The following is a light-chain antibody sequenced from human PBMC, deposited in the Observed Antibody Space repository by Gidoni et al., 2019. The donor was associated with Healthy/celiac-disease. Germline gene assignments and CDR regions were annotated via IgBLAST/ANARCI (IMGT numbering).Light chain of an antibody. J-gene: IGKJ2*03. V-gene: IGKV4-1*01. CDR2: WAS. CDR1: QSVLYSSNNKNY. CDR3: QQYYSTPYS. Sequence: DIVMTQSPNSLPVSLGERATINCKSSQSVLYSSNNKNYLAWYQQKPGKPPKLLIYWASTRESGVPDRFSGSGSGTDFTLTISSLQAEDVAVYYCQQYYSTPYSFGQGTKLEIK.